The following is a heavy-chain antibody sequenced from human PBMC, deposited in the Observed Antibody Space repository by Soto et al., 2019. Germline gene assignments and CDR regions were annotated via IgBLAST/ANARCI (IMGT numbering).Heavy chain of an antibody. CDR1: GYSISSGYY. CDR3: ARGRECLTGRCFPNWFDS. CDR2: IYHGGST. Sequence: PSEPLSLTSAVSGYSISSGYYWGWLRQPPGKGLEWIGSIYHGGSTYYNPSLNSRVTLSIDMTNNHVSLILNSVTAADTAVYFCARGRECLTGRCFPNWFDSWGQGALGTGS. V-gene: IGHV4-38-2*01. D-gene: IGHD7-27*01. J-gene: IGHJ5*01.